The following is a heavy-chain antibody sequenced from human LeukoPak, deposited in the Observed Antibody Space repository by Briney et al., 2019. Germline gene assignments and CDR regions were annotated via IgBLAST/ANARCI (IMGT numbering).Heavy chain of an antibody. CDR2: IWYDGSNK. J-gene: IGHJ5*02. CDR1: GFTFSNYG. V-gene: IGHV3-33*06. D-gene: IGHD3-10*01. Sequence: GGSLRLSCAASGFTFSNYGMHWARQAPGKGLEWVAVIWYDGSNKYYADSVKGRFTISRDNSKNTLYLQMNSLRAEDTAVYYCAKAAVYGSGSWFDPWGQGTLVTVSS. CDR3: AKAAVYGSGSWFDP.